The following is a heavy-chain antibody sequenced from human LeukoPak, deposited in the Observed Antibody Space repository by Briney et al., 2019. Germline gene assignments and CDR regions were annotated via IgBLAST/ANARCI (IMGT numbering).Heavy chain of an antibody. Sequence: ASVKVSCTASGYTVTSYGISWVRQATGQGLEWMGWISAYNGNRNYAQKLQGRVTMITDTSTSTAYMELRSLRSDDTAVYYCARDGERFLEWLLVASPTPTLFDYWGQRTLVTVSS. CDR3: ARDGERFLEWLLVASPTPTLFDY. CDR2: ISAYNGNR. J-gene: IGHJ4*02. V-gene: IGHV1-18*01. CDR1: GYTVTSYG. D-gene: IGHD3-3*01.